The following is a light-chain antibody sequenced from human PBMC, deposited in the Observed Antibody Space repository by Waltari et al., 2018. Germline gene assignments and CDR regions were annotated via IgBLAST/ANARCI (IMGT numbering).Light chain of an antibody. J-gene: IGKJ1*01. Sequence: DIVMTQSPDSLAVSLGERATINCKSSQSVLYSSNNKNCLAWYQQKPGQPPKLLIYWASTRESGVPDRFSGSGSGTDFTLTISSLQAEDVAVYYCQQYLSTPPTFGQGTKVEIK. CDR2: WAS. CDR1: QSVLYSSNNKNC. V-gene: IGKV4-1*01. CDR3: QQYLSTPPT.